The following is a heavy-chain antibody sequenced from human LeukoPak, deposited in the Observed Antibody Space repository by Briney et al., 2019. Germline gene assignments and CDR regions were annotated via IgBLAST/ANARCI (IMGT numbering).Heavy chain of an antibody. CDR2: ISSNGQST. Sequence: GGSLRLSCAASGFTFSTYAMHWVRQAPGKGLEYVSAISSNGQSTYYADSVKGRFTISRDNSDNTVYLQMGSLRAEDMAVYYCARGRWVDIVTHGFDYWGQGSLVTVSS. J-gene: IGHJ4*02. CDR1: GFTFSTYA. V-gene: IGHV3-64*02. CDR3: ARGRWVDIVTHGFDY. D-gene: IGHD3-9*01.